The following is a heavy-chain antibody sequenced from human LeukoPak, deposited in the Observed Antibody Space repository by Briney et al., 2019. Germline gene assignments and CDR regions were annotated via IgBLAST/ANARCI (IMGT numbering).Heavy chain of an antibody. CDR2: ISVSGDGT. D-gene: IGHD3-22*01. J-gene: IGHJ3*02. V-gene: IGHV3-23*01. CDR3: AKDIGFITMIVVVNAFDI. CDR1: GFTFNIYD. Sequence: GGSLRLSCAASGFTFNIYDMSWVRQAPGKGLEWVSGISVSGDGTYYADSVKGRFTISRDNSKNTLYLQMNSLRAEDTAVYYCAKDIGFITMIVVVNAFDIWGQGTMVTVSS.